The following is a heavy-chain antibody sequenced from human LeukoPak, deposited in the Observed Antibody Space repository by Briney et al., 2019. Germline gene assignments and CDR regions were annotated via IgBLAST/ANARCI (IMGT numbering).Heavy chain of an antibody. J-gene: IGHJ3*02. D-gene: IGHD1-26*01. CDR2: ICGSCGST. CDR3: AKGRWEVNLSDAFDI. V-gene: IGHV3-23*01. Sequence: PGGSLRLSCAASGFTFSSYAMSRVRQAPGKGPEWVSGICGSCGSTYYADSVKGRFTISRDNSKNTLYLQMNSLRAEDTAVYYCAKGRWEVNLSDAFDIWGQGTLVTVSS. CDR1: GFTFSSYA.